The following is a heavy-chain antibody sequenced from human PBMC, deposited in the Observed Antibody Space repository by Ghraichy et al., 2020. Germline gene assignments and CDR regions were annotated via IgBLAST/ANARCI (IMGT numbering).Heavy chain of an antibody. CDR1: GFTLSNYA. V-gene: IGHV3-30-3*01. CDR3: ARGDHPPYYGMDV. CDR2: ISYDGSNE. J-gene: IGHJ6*02. Sequence: LSLTCEGSGFTLSNYAMHWVRQAPGKGLEWVAVISYDGSNEYYGDSVEGRFTISRDKSKNTLYLQMNSLRVEDTAVYYCARGDHPPYYGMDVWGQGTTVTVSS.